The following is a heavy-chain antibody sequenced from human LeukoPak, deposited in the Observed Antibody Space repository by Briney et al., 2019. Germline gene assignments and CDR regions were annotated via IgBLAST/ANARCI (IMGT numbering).Heavy chain of an antibody. Sequence: GGSLRLSCAASGFTFSSYGMHWVRQAPGKGLEWVAFIRYDGSNKYYADSVKGRFTISRDNSKNTLYLQMNSLRAEDTAVYHCARIAATRASPYDYWGQGTLVTVSS. CDR1: GFTFSSYG. V-gene: IGHV3-30*02. CDR2: IRYDGSNK. J-gene: IGHJ4*02. D-gene: IGHD2-15*01. CDR3: ARIAATRASPYDY.